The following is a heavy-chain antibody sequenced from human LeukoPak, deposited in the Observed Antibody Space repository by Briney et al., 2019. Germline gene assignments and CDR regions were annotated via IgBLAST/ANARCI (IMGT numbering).Heavy chain of an antibody. CDR2: INHSGST. CDR1: GGSFSGYY. CDR3: ARVSRGGPRGWFDP. D-gene: IGHD3-10*01. Sequence: SETLSLTCAVYGGSFSGYYWSWIRQPPGKGLEWIGEINHSGSTKYNPSLKSRVTISVDASKIQFSLKLSSVTAADTAVYYCARVSRGGPRGWFDPWGQGTLVTVSS. J-gene: IGHJ5*02. V-gene: IGHV4-34*01.